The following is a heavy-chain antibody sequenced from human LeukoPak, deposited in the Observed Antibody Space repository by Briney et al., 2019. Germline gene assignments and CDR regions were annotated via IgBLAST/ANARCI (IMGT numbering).Heavy chain of an antibody. V-gene: IGHV1-46*01. CDR1: GYTFTNYY. Sequence: ASVKVSCKASGYTFTNYYMHWVRQAPGQGLEWMGIINPRVGRASYAQKFQGRVTMTRDMSTSTVYMELSSLRSEDTAVYYCARVEDKAGTTFFDSWGQGTTYFDYWGQGTLVTVPS. D-gene: IGHD2/OR15-2a*01. CDR2: INPRVGRA. CDR3: ARVEDKAGTTFFDSWGQGTTYFDY. J-gene: IGHJ4*02.